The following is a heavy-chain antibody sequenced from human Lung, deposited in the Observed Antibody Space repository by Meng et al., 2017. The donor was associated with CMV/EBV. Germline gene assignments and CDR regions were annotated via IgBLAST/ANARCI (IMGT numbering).Heavy chain of an antibody. CDR3: ARACSSTSCLAAYYYYGMDV. Sequence: SCAASGFTFSSYSMNWVRQAPGKGLEWVSYISSSSSTIYYADSVKGRFTISRDNAKNSLYLQMNSLRAEDTAVYYCARACSSTSCLAAYYYYGMDVWXPGNTV. D-gene: IGHD2-2*01. J-gene: IGHJ6*01. V-gene: IGHV3-48*04. CDR2: ISSSSSTI. CDR1: GFTFSSYS.